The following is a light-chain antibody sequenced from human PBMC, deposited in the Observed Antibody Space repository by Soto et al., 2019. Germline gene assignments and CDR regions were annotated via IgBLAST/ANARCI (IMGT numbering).Light chain of an antibody. CDR2: DVS. Sequence: QSALTQPASVSGSPGHSITVSCTGTSSDVGVYNYVSWYKQHPGKAPELLIFDVSRRPSGVSNRFSGSKSVNTASLTISGLQTEDEADYFCTSYSTSSPYVFGTGTKLTVL. V-gene: IGLV2-14*03. CDR1: SSDVGVYNY. CDR3: TSYSTSSPYV. J-gene: IGLJ1*01.